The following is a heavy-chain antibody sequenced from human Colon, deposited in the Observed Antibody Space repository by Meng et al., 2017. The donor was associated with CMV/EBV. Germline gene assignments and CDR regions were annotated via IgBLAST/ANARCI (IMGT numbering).Heavy chain of an antibody. J-gene: IGHJ4*01. CDR3: VKDAEGFYYDSSYYSDY. V-gene: IGHV3-23*01. Sequence: FTFTDYVMSWVRQAPGKGLEWVSSISSGSGSIYSADSVKGRFTISRDNSKNTLYLQMNSLRVEDTARYYCVKDAEGFYYDSSYYSDYWGHGTLVTVSS. D-gene: IGHD3-22*01. CDR2: ISSGSGSI. CDR1: FTFTDYV.